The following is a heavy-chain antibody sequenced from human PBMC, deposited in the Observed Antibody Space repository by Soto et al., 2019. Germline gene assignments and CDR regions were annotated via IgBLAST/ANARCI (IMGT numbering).Heavy chain of an antibody. V-gene: IGHV4-4*02. CDR2: VHISGHS. D-gene: IGHD1-1*01. CDR1: GGSVRAPDW. CDR3: ARVRQGCSANNCYFDP. Sequence: SETLSLTCTLSGGSVRAPDWWNWVRQSPDKGLEWIAEVHISGHSNYNPSLRSRVSVSIDSSKNKFYLNLNSVTAADTAICYCARVRQGCSANNCYFDPWGPGTQVTVSS. J-gene: IGHJ5*01.